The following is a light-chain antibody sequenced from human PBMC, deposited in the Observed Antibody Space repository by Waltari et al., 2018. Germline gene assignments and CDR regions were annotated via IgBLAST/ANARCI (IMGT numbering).Light chain of an antibody. CDR2: EVT. J-gene: IGLJ2*01. CDR1: IGYIAGFAL. V-gene: IGLV2-23*02. CDR3: SSYSRGSSFVL. Sequence: QSALTQPASVSGSPGQSITISCTVTIGYIAGFALASWYQQHPGKVPRLLIYEVTTRPSGVSSRFSGSKSDNSATLTISALQTEDEADYYCSSYSRGSSFVLFGGGTRLTVL.